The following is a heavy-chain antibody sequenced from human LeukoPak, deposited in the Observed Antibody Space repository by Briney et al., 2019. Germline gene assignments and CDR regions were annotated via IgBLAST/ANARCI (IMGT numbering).Heavy chain of an antibody. D-gene: IGHD3-10*01. J-gene: IGHJ4*02. CDR2: IYYSGST. V-gene: IGHV4-59*01. Sequence: SETLSLTCTVSRGSLSSYHWSWIRQPPGKGLEWIGYIYYSGSTKYNPSLKSRVTISVDTSKNQFSLKLSSVTAADTAVYYCARESWVGYGSGTTCFDYWGQGTLVTVSS. CDR1: RGSLSSYH. CDR3: ARESWVGYGSGTTCFDY.